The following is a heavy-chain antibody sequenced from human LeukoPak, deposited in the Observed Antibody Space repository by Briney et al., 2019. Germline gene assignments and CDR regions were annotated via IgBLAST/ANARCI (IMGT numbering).Heavy chain of an antibody. J-gene: IGHJ6*02. D-gene: IGHD5-12*01. CDR3: ARPGYSGYDYGMDV. Sequence: GGSLRLSCAASGFTFSSYWMHWVRQAPGKGLVWVSRINNDASDARYADSVKGRFTISRDNAKNSLYLQMNSLRAEDTAVYYCARPGYSGYDYGMDVWGQGTTVTVSS. CDR2: INNDASDA. V-gene: IGHV3-74*01. CDR1: GFTFSSYW.